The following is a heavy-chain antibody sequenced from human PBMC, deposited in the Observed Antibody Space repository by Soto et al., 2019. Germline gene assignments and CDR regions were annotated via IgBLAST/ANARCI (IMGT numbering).Heavy chain of an antibody. CDR3: ATMGTPATGLYYFDY. CDR1: GDSISRSSHY. CDR2: ISYSGST. V-gene: IGHV4-30-4*08. Sequence: SETLSLTCSVSGDSISRSSHYWGWIRQPPGKGLEWIGFISYSGSTYYSASLQSRVTMSVDTSKNQFSLNLSFVTAADTAVYYCATMGTPATGLYYFDYWGQGTLVTVSS. J-gene: IGHJ4*02. D-gene: IGHD1-7*01.